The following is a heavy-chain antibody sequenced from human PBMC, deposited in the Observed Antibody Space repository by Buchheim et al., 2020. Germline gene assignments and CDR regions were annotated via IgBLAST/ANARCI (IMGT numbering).Heavy chain of an antibody. CDR3: ASGFITMTIPASGAEYFQH. CDR2: IYYSGSP. D-gene: IGHD3-22*01. Sequence: QVQLQESGPGLVKPSQTLSLTCTVSGGSISSGGYYWSWIRQHPGKGLEWIGYIYYSGSPYYNPSLKSRVTISVDTSKNQFSLKLSSVTAADTAVYYCASGFITMTIPASGAEYFQHWGQGTL. J-gene: IGHJ1*01. CDR1: GGSISSGGYY. V-gene: IGHV4-31*03.